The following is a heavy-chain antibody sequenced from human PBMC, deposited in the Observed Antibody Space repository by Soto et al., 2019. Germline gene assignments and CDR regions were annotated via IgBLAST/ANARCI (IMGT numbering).Heavy chain of an antibody. CDR2: ISSSSSYI. Sequence: GGSLRLSCAASGFTFSSYSMNWVRQAPGKGLEWVSSISSSSSYIYYADSVKGRFTISRDNAKNSLYLQMNSLRAEDTAVYYCARCDTVEDYYFDYWGQGTLVTVSS. V-gene: IGHV3-21*01. D-gene: IGHD4-17*01. CDR3: ARCDTVEDYYFDY. CDR1: GFTFSSYS. J-gene: IGHJ4*02.